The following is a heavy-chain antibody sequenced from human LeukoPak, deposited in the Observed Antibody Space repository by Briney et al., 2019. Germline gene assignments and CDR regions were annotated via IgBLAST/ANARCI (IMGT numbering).Heavy chain of an antibody. Sequence: PGGSLRLSCAASGFTFSSYAMSWVRQAPGKGLGWVSAISGSGGSTYYADSVKGRFTISRDNSKNTLYLQMNSLRAEDTAVYYCAKDPGSSSFLYYFDYWGQGTLVTVSS. D-gene: IGHD6-6*01. CDR3: AKDPGSSSFLYYFDY. CDR2: ISGSGGST. CDR1: GFTFSSYA. J-gene: IGHJ4*02. V-gene: IGHV3-23*01.